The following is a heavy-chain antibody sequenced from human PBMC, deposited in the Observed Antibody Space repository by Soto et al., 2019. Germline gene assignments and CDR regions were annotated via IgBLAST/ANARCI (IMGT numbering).Heavy chain of an antibody. J-gene: IGHJ5*02. CDR2: IYHSGST. CDR1: GCC. V-gene: IGHV4-30-2*01. Sequence: GCCWSMIPQHPGKGLEWIGYIYHSGSTNYNPSLKSRVTISVDKSKNQFSLKLSSVTAADTAVYYCARVDIVVVVAATFSWFDPWGQGTLVTVSS. CDR3: ARVDIVVVVAATFSWFDP. D-gene: IGHD2-15*01.